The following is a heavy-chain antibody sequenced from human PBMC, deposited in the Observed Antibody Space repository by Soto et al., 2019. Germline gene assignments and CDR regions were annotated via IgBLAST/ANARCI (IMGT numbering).Heavy chain of an antibody. J-gene: IGHJ5*02. CDR1: GGSFSCYY. D-gene: IGHD3-3*01. Sequence: PSETLSLTCAVYGGSFSCYYWSWIRQPPGKGLEWIGEINHSGSTNYNPSLKSRVTISVDTSKNQFSLKLSSVTAADTAVYYCARGGYDFWSGYYPYNWFDPWGQGTLVTVSS. CDR3: ARGGYDFWSGYYPYNWFDP. CDR2: INHSGST. V-gene: IGHV4-34*01.